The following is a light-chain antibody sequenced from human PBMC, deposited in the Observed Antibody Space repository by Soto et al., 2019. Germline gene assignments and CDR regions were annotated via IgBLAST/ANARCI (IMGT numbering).Light chain of an antibody. J-gene: IGLJ3*02. CDR1: SSDVGGYDR. V-gene: IGLV2-11*01. Sequence: QSVLTQPRSVSGSPGQSVTISCTGTSSDVGGYDRVSWYQQPPGTAPKLIIYEVTNRPSGVPERFSGSKSGNTASLSISGLQNEDDPDYYYCSYAGTSTPGVFGGGTKLTVL. CDR2: EVT. CDR3: CSYAGTSTPGV.